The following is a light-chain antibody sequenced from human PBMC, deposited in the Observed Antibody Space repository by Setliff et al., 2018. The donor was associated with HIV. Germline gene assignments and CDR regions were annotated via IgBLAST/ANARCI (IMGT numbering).Light chain of an antibody. CDR3: SSYTSSSTFYV. J-gene: IGLJ1*01. Sequence: QSALAQPASVSGSPGQSITISCTGTSSDVGGYNYVSWYQQDPGKVPKFMIYDVSNRPSGVSNRCSGSKSGNTASLTISGLQAEDEADYYYSSYTSSSTFYVFGTGTKGTVL. CDR2: DVS. V-gene: IGLV2-14*03. CDR1: SSDVGGYNY.